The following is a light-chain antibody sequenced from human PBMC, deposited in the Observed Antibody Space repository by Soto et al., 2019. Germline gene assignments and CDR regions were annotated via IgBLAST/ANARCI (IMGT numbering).Light chain of an antibody. CDR3: QQYNQWPIT. Sequence: PGELVTLSCRASQSVRSSYLTSYQQKPGQAPRLLIHGAFTRATGIPARFSGSGSGTEFTLTISSLQSEDFAVFYCQQYNQWPITFGQGTRLEIK. CDR1: QSVRSSY. J-gene: IGKJ5*01. V-gene: IGKV3-15*01. CDR2: GAF.